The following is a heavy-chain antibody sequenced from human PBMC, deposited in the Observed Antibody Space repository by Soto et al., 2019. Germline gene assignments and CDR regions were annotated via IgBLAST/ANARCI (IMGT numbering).Heavy chain of an antibody. CDR2: ISAYNGNT. V-gene: IGHV1-18*01. J-gene: IGHJ5*02. CDR1: GYTFTSYG. D-gene: IGHD3-16*01. CDR3: ARGTMITFGGVHNWFDP. Sequence: ASVKVSCKASGYTFTSYGISWVRQAPGQGLEWMGWISAYNGNTNYAQKLQGRVTISVDTSKNQFSLKLSSVTAADTAVYYCARGTMITFGGVHNWFDPWGQGTLVTVSS.